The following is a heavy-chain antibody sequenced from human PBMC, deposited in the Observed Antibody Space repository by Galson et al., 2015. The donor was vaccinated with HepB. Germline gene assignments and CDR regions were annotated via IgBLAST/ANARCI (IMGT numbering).Heavy chain of an antibody. J-gene: IGHJ3*02. CDR1: GYTFTSYA. CDR3: AREHLDDILTGSGVFDI. V-gene: IGHV1-3*01. Sequence: SVKVSCKASGYTFTSYAMHWVRQAPGQRLEWMGWINAGNGNTKYSQKFQGRVTITRDTSASTAYMELSSLRSEDTAVYYCAREHLDDILTGSGVFDIWGQGTMVTVSS. D-gene: IGHD3-9*01. CDR2: INAGNGNT.